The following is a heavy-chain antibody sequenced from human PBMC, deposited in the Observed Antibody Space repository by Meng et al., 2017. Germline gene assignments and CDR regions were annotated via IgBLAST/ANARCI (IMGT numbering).Heavy chain of an antibody. J-gene: IGHJ4*02. CDR3: ARVIIGGATPN. V-gene: IGHV4-39*07. D-gene: IGHD1-26*01. Sequence: QLQHAVPGLCKPSHTLSLTCTVSGGSISSSSYYWGWIRKPPGKGLEWIGSIYYSGSTYYNPSLKSRVTISVDTSKNQFSLKLTSVTAADTAVYYCARVIIGGATPNWGQGTLVTVSS. CDR2: IYYSGST. CDR1: GGSISSSSYY.